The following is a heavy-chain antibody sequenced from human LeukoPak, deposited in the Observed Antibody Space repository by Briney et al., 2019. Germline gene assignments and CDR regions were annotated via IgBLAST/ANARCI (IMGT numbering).Heavy chain of an antibody. CDR3: ANTRDGYSPGWYFDL. D-gene: IGHD5-18*01. CDR1: GGSITNYY. V-gene: IGHV4-59*08. J-gene: IGHJ2*01. Sequence: SETLSLTCSVSGGSITNYYWSWIRQPPGKGLEWIRYIYYSGSTNYNPSLKSRVTISVDTSKNQFSLKLSSVTAADTAVYYCANTRDGYSPGWYFDLWGRGTLVTVSS. CDR2: IYYSGST.